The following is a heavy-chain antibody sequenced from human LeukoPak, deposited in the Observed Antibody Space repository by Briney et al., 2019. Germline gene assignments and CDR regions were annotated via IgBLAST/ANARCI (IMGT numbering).Heavy chain of an antibody. D-gene: IGHD3-3*01. V-gene: IGHV3-23*01. CDR3: DKNNGNFDFWRGYYSGMDV. CDR2: ISGSGGNT. CDR1: GFTFSSYA. J-gene: IGHJ6*02. Sequence: GGSLRLSCTASGFTFSSYAMSWVRQAPGKGLEWVSGISGSGGNTYYADSVKGRFTISRDNSKNTLYLQMNSLSTDATAVYYCDKNNGNFDFWRGYYSGMDVWGQGTTVIVSS.